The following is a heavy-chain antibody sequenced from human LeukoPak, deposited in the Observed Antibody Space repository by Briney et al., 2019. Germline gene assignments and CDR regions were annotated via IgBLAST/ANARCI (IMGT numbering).Heavy chain of an antibody. J-gene: IGHJ3*02. CDR1: GFTFDDYT. CDR2: ISWDGGST. Sequence: GGSLGLSCAASGFTFDDYTMHWVRQAPGKGLEWVSLISWDGGSTYYADSVKGRFTISRDNSKNSLYLQMNSLRTEDTALYYCAKDASCSSTSCSDAFDIWGQGTMVTVSS. CDR3: AKDASCSSTSCSDAFDI. V-gene: IGHV3-43*01. D-gene: IGHD2-2*01.